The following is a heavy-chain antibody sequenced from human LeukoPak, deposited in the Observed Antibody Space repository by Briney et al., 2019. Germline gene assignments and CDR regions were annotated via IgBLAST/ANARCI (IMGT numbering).Heavy chain of an antibody. Sequence: PSETLSLTCAVYGGSFSGYYWSWIRQPPGKGLEWIGEINHSGSTNYNPSLKSRVTISVDTSKNQFSLKLSSVTAADTAVYYCARVRRGRYCSSTSCSPNLYYFDYWGQGTLVTVSS. CDR2: INHSGST. CDR1: GGSFSGYY. CDR3: ARVRRGRYCSSTSCSPNLYYFDY. D-gene: IGHD2-2*01. V-gene: IGHV4-34*01. J-gene: IGHJ4*02.